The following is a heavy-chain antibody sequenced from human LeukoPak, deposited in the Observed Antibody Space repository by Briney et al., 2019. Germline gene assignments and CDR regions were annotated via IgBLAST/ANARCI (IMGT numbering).Heavy chain of an antibody. J-gene: IGHJ3*02. CDR3: ARVTRITMIVVVILDAFDI. D-gene: IGHD3-22*01. CDR2: ISAYNGNT. V-gene: IGHV1-18*01. Sequence: ASVKVSCKASGYTFTSYGISWVRQAPGQELEWMGWISAYNGNTNYAQKLQGRVTMTTDTSTSTAYMELRSLRSDDTAVYYCARVTRITMIVVVILDAFDIWGQGTMVTVSS. CDR1: GYTFTSYG.